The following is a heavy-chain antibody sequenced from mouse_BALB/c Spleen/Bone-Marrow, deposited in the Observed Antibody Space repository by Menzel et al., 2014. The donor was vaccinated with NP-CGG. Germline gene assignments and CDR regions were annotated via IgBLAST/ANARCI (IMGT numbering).Heavy chain of an antibody. V-gene: IGHV6-6*02. J-gene: IGHJ1*01. CDR3: TRPGYGIRYWYFDV. Sequence: EVKVVESGGGLVQPGGSMKLSCVASGFTFXNYWMNWVRQSPEKGLEWVAEIRLKSNDYATHYAESVKGRFTISRDDSKSSVYLQMNDLRAEDTGIYYCTRPGYGIRYWYFDVWGSGTTVTVSS. CDR1: GFTFXNYW. D-gene: IGHD1-1*01. CDR2: IRLKSNDYAT.